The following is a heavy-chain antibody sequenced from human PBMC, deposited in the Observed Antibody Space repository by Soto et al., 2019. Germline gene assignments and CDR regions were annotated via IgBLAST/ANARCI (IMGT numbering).Heavy chain of an antibody. D-gene: IGHD1-1*01. CDR1: GGTVSGYY. CDR2: IDQSRGT. CDR3: AGGTLTATTATDY. J-gene: IGHJ4*02. V-gene: IGHV4-34*01. Sequence: XGTLALTYAVYGGTVSGYYWRWIRQPPGKGLEWIGEIDQSRGTNYNPSLKSRVSISLDTSNNHFSLKLRSVAAADSAVYYCAGGTLTATTATDYWGQGSLVTVSS.